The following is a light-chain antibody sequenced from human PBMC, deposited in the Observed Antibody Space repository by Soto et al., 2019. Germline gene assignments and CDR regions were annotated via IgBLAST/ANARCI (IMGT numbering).Light chain of an antibody. J-gene: IGKJ2*01. CDR3: QQYGSSPYT. V-gene: IGKV3-20*01. CDR2: GAS. CDR1: QSVCSSY. Sequence: EIVLTQSAGNLSLSPGERATLSCRASQSVCSSYLAWYQQKPGQAPRLLIYGASSSATGVPDRFSGSGSGTDFTLTISRLEPEDFAVYYCQQYGSSPYTFGQGTKLEIK.